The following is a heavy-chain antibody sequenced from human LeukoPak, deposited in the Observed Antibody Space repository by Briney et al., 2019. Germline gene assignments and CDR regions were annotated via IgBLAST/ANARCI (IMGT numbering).Heavy chain of an antibody. CDR2: IYYSGST. CDR3: ALGVAGDAFDI. CDR1: GGSISSYY. V-gene: IGHV4-59*08. Sequence: PSETLSPTCTVSGGSISSYYWSWIRQPPGKGLEWIGYIYYSGSTNYNPSLKSRVTISVDTSKNQFSLKLSSVTAADTAVYYCALGVAGDAFDIWGQGTMVTVSS. D-gene: IGHD3-10*01. J-gene: IGHJ3*02.